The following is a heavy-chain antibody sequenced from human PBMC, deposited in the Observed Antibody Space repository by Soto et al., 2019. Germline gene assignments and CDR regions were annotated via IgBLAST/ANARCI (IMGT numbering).Heavy chain of an antibody. CDR1: GFTFDDYA. CDR2: ISWNSDNI. CDR3: AKDLYSNYGDAFDI. D-gene: IGHD4-4*01. Sequence: PGGSLRLSCAASGFTFDDYAMHWVRQAPGKGLEWVSGISWNSDNIGYADSVEGRFTISRDNVKNSLYLQMNSLGAEDTALYYCAKDLYSNYGDAFDIWGQGTMVTV. J-gene: IGHJ3*02. V-gene: IGHV3-9*01.